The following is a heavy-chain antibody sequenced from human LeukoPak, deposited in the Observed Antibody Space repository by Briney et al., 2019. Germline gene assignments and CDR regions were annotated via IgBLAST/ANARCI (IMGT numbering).Heavy chain of an antibody. J-gene: IGHJ3*02. CDR3: ARTASGSLLNAFDI. CDR1: GGSISSYY. Sequence: SETLSLTCTVSGGSISSYYWSWIRQPPGKGLEWIGYIYYSGSTNYNPSLKSRATMSVDTSKNQFSLKLSSVTAADTAVYYCARTASGSLLNAFDIWGQGTMVTVSS. V-gene: IGHV4-59*01. CDR2: IYYSGST. D-gene: IGHD1-26*01.